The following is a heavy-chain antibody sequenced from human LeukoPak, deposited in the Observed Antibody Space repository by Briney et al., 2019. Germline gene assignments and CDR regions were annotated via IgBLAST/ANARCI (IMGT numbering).Heavy chain of an antibody. D-gene: IGHD6-13*01. CDR1: GFTFSSYA. CDR2: ISSSSSYI. V-gene: IGHV3-21*01. CDR3: ANTAAAGTQDL. Sequence: PGGSLRLSCAASGFTFSSYAMHWVRQAPGKGLEWVSSISSSSSYIYYADSVKGRFTISRDNAKNSLYLQMNSLRAEDTAVYYCANTAAAGTQDLWGRGTLVTVSS. J-gene: IGHJ2*01.